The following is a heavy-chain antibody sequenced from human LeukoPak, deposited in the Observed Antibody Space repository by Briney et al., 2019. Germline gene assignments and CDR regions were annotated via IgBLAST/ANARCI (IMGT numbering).Heavy chain of an antibody. CDR1: GFTFSNNA. Sequence: VGTLRLSSVASGFTFSNNAMSWVAQAPGKERKGLSAGSGGGDSTYYTDSVKGRFTISRDNSTNTLYLQMNSLRAEDTAVYYCAKDLGTTNLWRAFDYWGQGTLVTVSS. J-gene: IGHJ4*02. V-gene: IGHV3-23*01. CDR2: GSGGGDST. CDR3: AKDLGTTNLWRAFDY. D-gene: IGHD3-3*01.